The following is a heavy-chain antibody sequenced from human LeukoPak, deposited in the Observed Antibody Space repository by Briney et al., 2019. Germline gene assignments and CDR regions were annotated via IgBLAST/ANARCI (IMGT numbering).Heavy chain of an antibody. V-gene: IGHV3-30*18. D-gene: IGHD6-13*01. CDR3: AKDPHPYSSSWPIIYYFDY. Sequence: PGRSLRLSCAASGFTFSSYGMHWVCQAPGKGLERVAIISYDGSNKYYADSVKGRFTISRDNSKNTLYLQMNSLRAEDTGVYYCAKDPHPYSSSWPIIYYFDYWGQGTLVTVSS. J-gene: IGHJ4*02. CDR2: ISYDGSNK. CDR1: GFTFSSYG.